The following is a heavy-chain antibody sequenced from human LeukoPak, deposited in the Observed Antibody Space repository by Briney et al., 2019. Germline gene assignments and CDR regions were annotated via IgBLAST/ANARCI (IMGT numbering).Heavy chain of an antibody. D-gene: IGHD2-15*01. J-gene: IGHJ4*02. CDR3: CRGWLDY. V-gene: IGHV3-15*01. CDR1: GLSFSNAW. CDR2: IKSKTDGGTI. Sequence: GGSLRLSCAASGLSFSNAWMSWVRQASGKGLEWVGRIKSKTDGGTIHYAAPVKGRFTISRDDSKSMVFLQMNSLNTEDTAVYYCCRGWLDYWGQGTLVAVSS.